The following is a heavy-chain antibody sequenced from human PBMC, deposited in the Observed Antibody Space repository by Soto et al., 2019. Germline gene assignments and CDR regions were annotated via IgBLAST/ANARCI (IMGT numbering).Heavy chain of an antibody. CDR3: ARDQGYCGGDCYSAFDY. J-gene: IGHJ4*02. CDR2: ISYDGSNK. CDR1: GFTFSSYA. Sequence: QVQLVESGGGVVQPGRSLRLSCAASGFTFSSYAMHWVRQAPGKGLEWVAVISYDGSNKYYADSVKGRFTISRDNSKNTLYLQMNSLRAEDTAVYYCARDQGYCGGDCYSAFDYWGQGTLVTVSS. V-gene: IGHV3-30-3*01. D-gene: IGHD2-21*02.